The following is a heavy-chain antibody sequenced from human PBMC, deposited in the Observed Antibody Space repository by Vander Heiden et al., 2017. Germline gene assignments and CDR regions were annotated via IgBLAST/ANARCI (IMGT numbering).Heavy chain of an antibody. Sequence: QVQLQESGPGLVKPSQTLSPTCTVSGRPFSSCGYYWSWIRQYPGKGLEWIGYIYYSGSTYYNPSLKSRVTISVDTSKNQFSLKLSSVTAADTAVYYCARDPGGGPDYWGQGTLVTVSS. CDR2: IYYSGST. D-gene: IGHD3-16*01. J-gene: IGHJ4*02. CDR1: GRPFSSCGYY. CDR3: ARDPGGGPDY. V-gene: IGHV4-31*03.